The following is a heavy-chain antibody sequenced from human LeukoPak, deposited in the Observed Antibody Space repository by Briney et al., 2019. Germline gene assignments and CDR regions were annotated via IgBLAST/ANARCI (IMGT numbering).Heavy chain of an antibody. Sequence: GGSLRLSCAASGFTFSSYAMHWVRQAPGKGLEWVAVISYDGSNKYYADSVKGRFTISRDNSKNTLYLQMNSLRAEDTAVYYCARRISSIAARPVWVFSSPDAFDIWGQGTMVTVSS. CDR3: ARRISSIAARPVWVFSSPDAFDI. CDR1: GFTFSSYA. V-gene: IGHV3-30-3*01. D-gene: IGHD6-6*01. J-gene: IGHJ3*02. CDR2: ISYDGSNK.